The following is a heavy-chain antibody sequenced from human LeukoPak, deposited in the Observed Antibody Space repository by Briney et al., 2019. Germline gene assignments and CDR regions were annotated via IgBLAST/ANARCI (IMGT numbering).Heavy chain of an antibody. D-gene: IGHD3-3*01. CDR2: IYYSGST. CDR3: ARGENDYDFWSGYYFVPGPPTTNWFDP. V-gene: IGHV4-59*01. Sequence: SETLSLTCKVSGGSMTSYYWSWIRQPPGKGLEWIGYIYYSGSTNYNPSLKSRVTISVDTSKNQFSLKLSSVTAADTAVYYCARGENDYDFWSGYYFVPGPPTTNWFDPWGQGTLVTVSS. CDR1: GGSMTSYY. J-gene: IGHJ5*02.